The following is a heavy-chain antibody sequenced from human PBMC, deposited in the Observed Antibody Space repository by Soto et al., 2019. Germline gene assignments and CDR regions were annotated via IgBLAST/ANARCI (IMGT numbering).Heavy chain of an antibody. V-gene: IGHV1-8*01. J-gene: IGHJ5*02. CDR3: ARRLLNSFYWFDP. Sequence: GASVKVSCKASGYTFTSYDINCVRQATGQGLEWMGWMNPNSGNTGYAQKFQGRVTMTRNTSISTAYMELSSLRSEDTAVYYCARRLLNSFYWFDPWGQGTLVTVSS. CDR1: GYTFTSYD. CDR2: MNPNSGNT. D-gene: IGHD1-26*01.